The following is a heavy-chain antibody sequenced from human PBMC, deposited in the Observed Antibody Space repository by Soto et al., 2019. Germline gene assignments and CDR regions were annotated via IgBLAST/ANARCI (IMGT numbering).Heavy chain of an antibody. CDR3: ARPNCSGGSCYGLYNAFDI. CDR1: GGSISSSSYY. D-gene: IGHD2-15*01. J-gene: IGHJ3*02. V-gene: IGHV4-39*01. CDR2: IYYSGST. Sequence: SETLSLTCTVSGGSISSSSYYWGWIRQPPGKGLEWIGSIYYSGSTYYNPSLKSRVTISVDTSKNQFSLKLSSVTAADTAVYYCARPNCSGGSCYGLYNAFDIWGQGTMVTVSS.